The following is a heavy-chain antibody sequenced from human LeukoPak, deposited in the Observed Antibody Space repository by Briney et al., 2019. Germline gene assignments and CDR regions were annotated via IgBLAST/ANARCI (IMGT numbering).Heavy chain of an antibody. CDR1: GGSISSGSYY. CDR2: IYYSGST. CDR3: ARSKRITMIVVVRPDAFDI. J-gene: IGHJ3*02. V-gene: IGHV4-39*07. Sequence: SETLSLTCTVSGGSISSGSYYWGWIRQPPGKGLEWIGNIYYSGSTYYNPSLKSRVSISVDTSKNQFSLKLSSVTAADTAVYYCARSKRITMIVVVRPDAFDIWGQGTMVTVSS. D-gene: IGHD3-22*01.